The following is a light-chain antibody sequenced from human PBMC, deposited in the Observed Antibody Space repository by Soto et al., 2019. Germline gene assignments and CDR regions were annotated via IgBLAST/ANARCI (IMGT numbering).Light chain of an antibody. V-gene: IGLV2-14*01. J-gene: IGLJ2*01. Sequence: QSVLTQPASLSGSPGQSITISCTGTSSDVGGYNYVSWYQQHPGRAPKLIIYGVSIRPSGVSYRFSASKSGNTASLTISGLQAEDEADYYCSSYISVTSPVVFGGGTKVTVL. CDR3: SSYISVTSPVV. CDR2: GVS. CDR1: SSDVGGYNY.